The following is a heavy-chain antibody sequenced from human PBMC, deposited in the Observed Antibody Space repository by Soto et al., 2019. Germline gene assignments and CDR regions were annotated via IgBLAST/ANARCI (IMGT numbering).Heavy chain of an antibody. J-gene: IGHJ4*02. V-gene: IGHV3-73*01. CDR3: SRVEYVTSSPIG. CDR2: IRTKSNGYAT. D-gene: IGHD6-6*01. Sequence: LRLSCAASGFTFSGSAIHWVRQASGKGLEWVARIRTKSNGYATTYAASVKGRFTISRDDSKDMAYLQMNGLKTEDTAMYYCSRVEYVTSSPIGWGQGTLVTVSS. CDR1: GFTFSGSA.